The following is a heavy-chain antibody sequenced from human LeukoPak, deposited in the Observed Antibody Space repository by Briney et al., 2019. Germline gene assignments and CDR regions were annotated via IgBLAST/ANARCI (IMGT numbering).Heavy chain of an antibody. D-gene: IGHD1-1*01. J-gene: IGHJ5*02. V-gene: IGHV1-69*04. CDR2: IIPIFGIA. Sequence: GASVKVSCKASGGTFSSYAISWVRQAPGQGLEWMGRIIPIFGIANYAQKFQGRVTITADKSTSTAYMELSSLRSEDTAVYYCARAPVQLERGAWFDPWGQGTLVTVSS. CDR3: ARAPVQLERGAWFDP. CDR1: GGTFSSYA.